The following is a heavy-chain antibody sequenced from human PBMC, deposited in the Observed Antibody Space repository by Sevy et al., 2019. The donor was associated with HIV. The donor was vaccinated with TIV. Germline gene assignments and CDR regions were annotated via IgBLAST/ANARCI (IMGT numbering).Heavy chain of an antibody. D-gene: IGHD3-22*01. CDR3: YITKHYDDNSGSPFDY. CDR2: FDPEDSET. CDR1: GYTLTKLA. J-gene: IGHJ4*02. V-gene: IGHV1-24*01. Sequence: AAVKVSCKVSGYTLTKLAMHWVRQAPGKGLEWMVTFDPEDSETIYAQKFQGGVTMTEDTSIDVAYMGLSSLRFEDTAVFFCYITKHYDDNSGSPFDYWGQGTLVTVSS.